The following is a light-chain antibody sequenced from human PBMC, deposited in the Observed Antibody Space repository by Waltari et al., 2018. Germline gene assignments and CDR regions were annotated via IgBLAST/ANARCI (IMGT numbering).Light chain of an antibody. J-gene: IGKJ1*01. CDR2: GIS. CDR1: QTVRDKY. Sequence: ESVLTQSPGTLSLSPGDRATLSCRASQTVRDKYMAWYQQKPGQPPRLLIYGISTRAPGIPDRFRASGSGTDFTLTITRLEPEDFSLDYCQEYRQSLWTFGPGTRVEMK. V-gene: IGKV3-20*01. CDR3: QEYRQSLWT.